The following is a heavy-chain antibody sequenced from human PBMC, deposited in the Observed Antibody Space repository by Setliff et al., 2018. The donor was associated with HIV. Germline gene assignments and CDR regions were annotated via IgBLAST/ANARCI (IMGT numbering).Heavy chain of an antibody. V-gene: IGHV1-69*05. Sequence: SVKVSCKVSGGTFSDYAVTWVRRAPGQGLEWMGGVIPVFGTGNYAQKFQGRVTITTDESTRTAYMELRSLRSEDTAVYYRARVPSPFVQEGYFDDWGQGTLVTVSS. D-gene: IGHD3-3*01. J-gene: IGHJ4*01. CDR3: ARVPSPFVQEGYFDD. CDR2: VIPVFGTG. CDR1: GGTFSDYA.